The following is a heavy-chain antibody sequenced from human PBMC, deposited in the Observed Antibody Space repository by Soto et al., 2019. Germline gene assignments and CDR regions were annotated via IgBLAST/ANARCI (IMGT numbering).Heavy chain of an antibody. CDR3: ARTASRYGSGTFDY. CDR1: GGTFSSYA. D-gene: IGHD3-10*01. J-gene: IGHJ4*02. Sequence: SVKVSCKASGGTFSSYAISWVRQAPGQGLEWMGGIIPIFGTANYAQKFQGRVTITADESTSTAYMELSSLRSEDTAVYYCARTASRYGSGTFDYWGQGTLVTVSS. V-gene: IGHV1-69*13. CDR2: IIPIFGTA.